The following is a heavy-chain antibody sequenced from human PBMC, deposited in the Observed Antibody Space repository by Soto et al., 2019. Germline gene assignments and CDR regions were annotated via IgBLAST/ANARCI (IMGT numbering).Heavy chain of an antibody. Sequence: QVQLQESGPGLVKPSQTLSLTCTVSGGSISRGGYYWSWIRQHPGKGLEWIGYISHSGRTYYNPSLKSRVTISVDTSKNQFSLKLSSVTAADTAVYYCAREGGSRTAAIADSWGQGSLVTVSS. CDR1: GGSISRGGYY. CDR3: AREGGSRTAAIADS. CDR2: ISHSGRT. V-gene: IGHV4-31*03. D-gene: IGHD2-2*01. J-gene: IGHJ4*02.